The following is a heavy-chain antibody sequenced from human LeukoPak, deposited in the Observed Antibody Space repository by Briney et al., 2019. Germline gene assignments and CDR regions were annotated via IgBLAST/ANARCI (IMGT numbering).Heavy chain of an antibody. CDR2: IYPGDSDT. V-gene: IGHV5-51*01. J-gene: IGHJ4*02. CDR3: ARQIAAAGYPFDY. CDR1: GYSFTSYW. Sequence: GESLKISCKGSGYSFTSYWIGWVRQMPGKGLEWMGIIYPGDSDTRYSPSFQGQVTISADRSISTAYLQWSSLKASDTAMYYCARQIAAAGYPFDYWGQGTLVTVSS. D-gene: IGHD6-13*01.